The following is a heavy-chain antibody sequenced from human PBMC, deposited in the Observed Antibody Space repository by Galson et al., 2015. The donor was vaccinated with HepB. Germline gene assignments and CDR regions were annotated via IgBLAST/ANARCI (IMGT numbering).Heavy chain of an antibody. Sequence: SETLSLTCTVSGGSISSSSYYWGWIRQPPGKGLEWIGSIYYSGSTYYNPSLKSRVTISVDTSKNQFSLKLSSVTAADTAVYYCASLGAGRVFLEWLDTVWGQGTLVTVSS. CDR3: ASLGAGRVFLEWLDTV. D-gene: IGHD3-3*01. CDR2: IYYSGST. CDR1: GGSISSSSYY. V-gene: IGHV4-39*01. J-gene: IGHJ4*02.